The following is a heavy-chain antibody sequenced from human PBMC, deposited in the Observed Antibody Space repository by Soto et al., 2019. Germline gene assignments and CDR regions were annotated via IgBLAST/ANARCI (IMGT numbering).Heavy chain of an antibody. CDR2: IRVYNGNT. CDR3: ARKEDYGDYVDY. J-gene: IGHJ4*02. V-gene: IGHV1-18*04. CDR1: GYTFSRYG. Sequence: ASVKVSCKASGYTFSRYGISWARQAPGQGLEWMRWIRVYNGNTKYAQKVQDRVTMTTDTSTSTAYMELRSLRSDDTAVYYCARKEDYGDYVDYWGQGTLVTVSS. D-gene: IGHD4-17*01.